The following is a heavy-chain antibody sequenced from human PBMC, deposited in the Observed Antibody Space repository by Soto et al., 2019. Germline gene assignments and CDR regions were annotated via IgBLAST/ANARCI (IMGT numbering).Heavy chain of an antibody. CDR3: AKSRSTSRPYLDY. Sequence: EVQLLESGGGVVQPGGSPRRSCAASGFTFSSYAMSWVRQAPGKGLEWVAGISGSGGSTYYADSVKGRFTISRDNSKNTLYVQVISLRAEDTDLYYCAKSRSTSRPYLDYWGQGTMVTVSS. CDR2: ISGSGGST. J-gene: IGHJ4*02. D-gene: IGHD6-6*01. CDR1: GFTFSSYA. V-gene: IGHV3-23*01.